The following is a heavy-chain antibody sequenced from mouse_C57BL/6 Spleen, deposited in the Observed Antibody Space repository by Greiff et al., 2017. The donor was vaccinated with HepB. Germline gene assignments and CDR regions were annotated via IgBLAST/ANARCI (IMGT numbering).Heavy chain of an antibody. J-gene: IGHJ4*01. V-gene: IGHV5-17*01. CDR2: ISSGSSTI. CDR1: GFTFSDYG. Sequence: DVKLVESGGGLVKPGGSLKLSCAASGFTFSDYGMHWVRQAPEKGLEWVAYISSGSSTIYYADTVKGRFTISRDNAKNTLFLQMTSLRSEDTAMYYCASPPHYYGSSPHAMDYWGQGTSVTVSS. D-gene: IGHD1-1*01. CDR3: ASPPHYYGSSPHAMDY.